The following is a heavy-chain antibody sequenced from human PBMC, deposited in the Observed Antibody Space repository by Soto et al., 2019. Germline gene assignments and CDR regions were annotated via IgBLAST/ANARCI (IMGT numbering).Heavy chain of an antibody. V-gene: IGHV1-69*01. CDR1: GGTFSSYA. CDR3: ARRTFTMLVVGDQGNAFDI. CDR2: IIPIFGTA. D-gene: IGHD3-22*01. J-gene: IGHJ3*02. Sequence: QVQLVQSGAEVKKPGSSVKVSCKASGGTFSSYAISWVRQAPGQGLEWMGGIIPIFGTANYAQKFQGRVTITADEYTSTAYMELSSLRSADTAVYYCARRTFTMLVVGDQGNAFDIWGQGTMVTVSS.